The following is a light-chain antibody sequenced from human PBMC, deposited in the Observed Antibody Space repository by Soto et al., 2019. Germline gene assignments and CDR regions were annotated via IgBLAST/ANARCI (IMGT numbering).Light chain of an antibody. V-gene: IGLV3-1*01. Sequence: SYELTQPPSVSVSPGQTASITCSGDKLGDKYACWYQQKSGQSPVLVIYQDTKRPSGIPERFSGSNTGNTATLTISGTQAMDEADYYCQAWDSNAWVFGGGTKLTVL. CDR2: QDT. CDR1: KLGDKY. J-gene: IGLJ2*01. CDR3: QAWDSNAWV.